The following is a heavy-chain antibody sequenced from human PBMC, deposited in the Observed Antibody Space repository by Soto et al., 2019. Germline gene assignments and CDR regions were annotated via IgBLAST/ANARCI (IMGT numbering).Heavy chain of an antibody. CDR2: INAGNGNT. J-gene: IGHJ4*02. D-gene: IGHD2-21*02. CDR3: ARSIVVVTALDY. CDR1: VYTFTSYA. Sequence: QVQLVQSGAEEKKPGASVKVSCKASVYTFTSYAMHWVRQAPGQRLEWMGWINAGNGNTKYSQKFQGRVTITRDTSASTAYMELSSLRSEDTAVYYCARSIVVVTALDYWGQGTLVTFSS. V-gene: IGHV1-3*05.